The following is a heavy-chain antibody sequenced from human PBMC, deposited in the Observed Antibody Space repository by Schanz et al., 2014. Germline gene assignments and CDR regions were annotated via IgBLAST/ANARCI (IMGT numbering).Heavy chain of an antibody. Sequence: QVQLVESGGGVVQPGRSLRLSCAASGFTVRSYAMHWVRQAPGKGLEWVAAISYDGSNQYYTDSVKGRFTVSRDNSKNQVYLQMNSLRAEDTAVYYCAKEESPPSLVDYWGQGTLVTVSS. J-gene: IGHJ4*02. V-gene: IGHV3-30*04. CDR1: GFTVRSYA. CDR3: AKEESPPSLVDY. CDR2: ISYDGSNQ.